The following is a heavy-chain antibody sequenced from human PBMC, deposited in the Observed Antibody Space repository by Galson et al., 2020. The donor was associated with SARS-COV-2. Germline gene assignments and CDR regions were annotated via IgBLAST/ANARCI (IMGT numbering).Heavy chain of an antibody. CDR1: GFTFSSSW. CDR3: ARGDMGNDYFDY. Sequence: ALHGESLKISCAASGFTFSSSWMHWVRQAPGKGLVWVSRIYSEGSSTSYADSVKGRFTISGDNAKNTLYLQMNSLRAEDTAVYYCARGDMGNDYFDYWGQGTLVTVSS. J-gene: IGHJ4*02. D-gene: IGHD7-27*01. V-gene: IGHV3-74*01. CDR2: IYSEGSST.